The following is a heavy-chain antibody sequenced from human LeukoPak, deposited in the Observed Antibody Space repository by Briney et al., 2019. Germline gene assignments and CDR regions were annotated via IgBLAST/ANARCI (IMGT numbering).Heavy chain of an antibody. CDR2: ISSSSSTI. CDR3: ASSSWYVAFDY. Sequence: PGGSLRLSCAASGFTFSSYSMNWVRQAPGKGLEWVSYISSSSSTIYYADSVKGRFTISRDNAKNSLYLQMNSLRAEDTAVYYCASSSWYVAFDYWGQGTLVTVSS. CDR1: GFTFSSYS. J-gene: IGHJ4*02. D-gene: IGHD6-13*01. V-gene: IGHV3-48*04.